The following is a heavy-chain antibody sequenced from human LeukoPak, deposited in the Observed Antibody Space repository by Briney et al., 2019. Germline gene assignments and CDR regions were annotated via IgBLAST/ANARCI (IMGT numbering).Heavy chain of an antibody. CDR2: TYYRSQWFD. CDR1: GDSVSNNRAS. Sequence: SQTLSLTCAISGDSVSNNRASWGWIRQSPSRGLEWLGRTYYRSQWFDDYAPSLRSRITINPDTSKNQFSLQLTSVTPEDTAVYYCARIRGLGLFDYWGQGTLVTVSS. CDR3: ARIRGLGLFDY. V-gene: IGHV6-1*01. J-gene: IGHJ4*02. D-gene: IGHD1-26*01.